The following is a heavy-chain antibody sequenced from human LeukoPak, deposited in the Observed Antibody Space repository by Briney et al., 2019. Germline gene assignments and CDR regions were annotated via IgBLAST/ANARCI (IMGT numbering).Heavy chain of an antibody. D-gene: IGHD5-12*01. CDR3: ALRSGYDYDY. Sequence: GESLKISCKASGFSFTNYCIGWVRQMPGKGLEWMGIICPGDSDTRYSPSFQGQVTISADKSICTAYLQWSSLKASDTAMYYCALRSGYDYDYWGQGTLVTVSS. CDR2: ICPGDSDT. J-gene: IGHJ4*02. CDR1: GFSFTNYC. V-gene: IGHV5-51*01.